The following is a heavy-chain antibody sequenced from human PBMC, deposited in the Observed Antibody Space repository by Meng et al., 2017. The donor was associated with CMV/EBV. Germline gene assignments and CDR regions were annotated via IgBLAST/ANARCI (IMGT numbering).Heavy chain of an antibody. Sequence: GESLKISCAASGFTFSGSAMHWVRQASGKGLEWVGRIRSKANGYATAYAASVKGRFTISRDDSKNTAYLQMNSLKTEDTAVYYCTRPTLWSGYYSGYWGQGTLVTVSS. D-gene: IGHD3-3*01. CDR1: GFTFSGSA. CDR2: IRSKANGYAT. J-gene: IGHJ4*02. CDR3: TRPTLWSGYYSGY. V-gene: IGHV3-73*01.